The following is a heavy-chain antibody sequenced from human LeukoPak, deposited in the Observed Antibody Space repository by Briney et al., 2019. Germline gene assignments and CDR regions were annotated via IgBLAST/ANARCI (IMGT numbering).Heavy chain of an antibody. CDR1: GGSISSYY. CDR2: IYYSGST. V-gene: IGHV4-59*08. J-gene: IGHJ4*02. CDR3: ARRDYDILTGELDYFDY. D-gene: IGHD3-9*01. Sequence: PSETLSLTCTVSGGSISSYYWSWIRQPPGKGLEWIGYIYYSGSTNYSPSLKSRVTISVDTSKNQFSLKLSSVTAADTAVYYCARRDYDILTGELDYFDYWGQGTLVTVSS.